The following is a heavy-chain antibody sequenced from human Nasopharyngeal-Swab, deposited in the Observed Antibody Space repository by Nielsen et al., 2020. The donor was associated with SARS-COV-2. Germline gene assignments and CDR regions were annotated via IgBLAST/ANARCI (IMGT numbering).Heavy chain of an antibody. CDR2: ISSSSSTI. J-gene: IGHJ6*02. Sequence: GGSLRLSCAASGFTFSSYSMNWVRQAPGKGLEWVSYISSSSSTIYYADSVKGRFTISRDNAKNSLYLQMNSLRAEDTAVYYCARDGGHDYYYGMDVWGQGTTVTVSS. CDR1: GFTFSSYS. V-gene: IGHV3-48*04. CDR3: ARDGGHDYYYGMDV.